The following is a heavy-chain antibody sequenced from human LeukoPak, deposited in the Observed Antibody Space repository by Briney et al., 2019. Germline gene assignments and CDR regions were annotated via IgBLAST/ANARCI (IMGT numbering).Heavy chain of an antibody. CDR2: IIPILGIA. D-gene: IGHD4-11*01. CDR1: GGTFSSYA. Sequence: SVKVSCKASGGTFSSYAISWVRQAPGQGLEWMGRIIPILGIANYAQKFQGRVTITADKSTSTAYMELSSLRSEDTAVYYCARDPADYSKGYFDYWGQGTLVTVSS. V-gene: IGHV1-69*04. CDR3: ARDPADYSKGYFDY. J-gene: IGHJ4*02.